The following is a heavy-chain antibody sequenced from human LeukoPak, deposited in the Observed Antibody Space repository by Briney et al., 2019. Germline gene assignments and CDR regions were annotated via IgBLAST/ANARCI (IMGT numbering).Heavy chain of an antibody. Sequence: ASVKVSCKPSRYTFTSYDINCVPQATGQGLEWMGWMNPNSGNTGYAQKFQGRVTMTRNTSISTAYMELSSLRSEDTAVYYCARDRIVATIFRSGWFDPWGQGTLVTVSS. V-gene: IGHV1-8*01. D-gene: IGHD5-12*01. J-gene: IGHJ5*02. CDR3: ARDRIVATIFRSGWFDP. CDR2: MNPNSGNT. CDR1: RYTFTSYD.